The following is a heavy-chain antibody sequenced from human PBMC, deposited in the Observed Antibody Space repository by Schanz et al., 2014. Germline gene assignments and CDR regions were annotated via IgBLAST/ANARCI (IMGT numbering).Heavy chain of an antibody. CDR3: ARRVPYSFGLDV. J-gene: IGHJ6*02. Sequence: EVQVVESGGGFVQPGGSLRLSCAASGFTFSSYVMNWVRQAPGRGLEWVSFISASGDSTSYADSVKGRFTISRDNSKHTLYLQMNSLRDEDTSMYYCARRVPYSFGLDVWGQGATVTVSS. CDR2: ISASGDST. CDR1: GFTFSSYV. V-gene: IGHV3-23*04.